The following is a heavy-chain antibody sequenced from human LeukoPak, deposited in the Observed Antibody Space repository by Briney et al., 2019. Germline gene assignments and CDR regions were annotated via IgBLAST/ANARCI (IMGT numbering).Heavy chain of an antibody. V-gene: IGHV3-23*01. Sequence: PGGSLRLSCAASGFTFSSYAMSWVRQAPGKGLEWVSAISGSGGSTYYADSVKGRFTISRDNSKNTLYLQMSSLRAEDTAVYYCAKEYYDFWSGYYTRVDWFDPWGQGTLVTVSS. CDR1: GFTFSSYA. D-gene: IGHD3-3*01. CDR2: ISGSGGST. J-gene: IGHJ5*02. CDR3: AKEYYDFWSGYYTRVDWFDP.